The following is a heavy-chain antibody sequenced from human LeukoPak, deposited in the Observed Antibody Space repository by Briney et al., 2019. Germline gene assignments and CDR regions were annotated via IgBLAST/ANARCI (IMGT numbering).Heavy chain of an antibody. CDR3: ARDGSSWSNWLDP. V-gene: IGHV3-74*01. CDR1: GFTFSSYW. CDR2: IKSDGSST. J-gene: IGHJ5*02. D-gene: IGHD6-13*01. Sequence: GGSLRLSCAASGFTFSSYWMHWVRQAPGKGLVWVSRIKSDGSSTSYADSVKGRFTISRDNVKNTLYLQMNSLRAEDTAVYYCARDGSSWSNWLDPWAREPWSPSPQ.